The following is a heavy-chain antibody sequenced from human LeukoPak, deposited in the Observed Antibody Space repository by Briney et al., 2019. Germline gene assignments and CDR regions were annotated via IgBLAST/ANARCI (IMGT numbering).Heavy chain of an antibody. V-gene: IGHV3-23*01. D-gene: IGHD2-2*01. CDR3: AKDGGYWSSTSCSGGDFDY. J-gene: IGHJ4*02. CDR1: GFTFSSYA. Sequence: GASLRLSCAASGFTFSSYAMSGVRQAPGKGLEWVSAFSGSGGSAYYADSVKGRFTISRDNSRNALYLQMNSLRAEDTAVYYCAKDGGYWSSTSCSGGDFDYWGQGTLVTVSS. CDR2: FSGSGGSA.